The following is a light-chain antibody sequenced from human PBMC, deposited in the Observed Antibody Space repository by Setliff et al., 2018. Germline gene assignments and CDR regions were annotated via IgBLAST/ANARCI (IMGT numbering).Light chain of an antibody. V-gene: IGLV2-14*03. J-gene: IGLJ2*01. Sequence: QSVLTQPASVSGSPGQSISISCTGSSSDVGGYNYVSWYQHHPGKAPKLVISDVSHRPSGVSNRFSGFKSGNTASLTISGLQAEDEADYYCSSYSSGSTLIVFGGGTKGTVL. CDR2: DVS. CDR3: SSYSSGSTLIV. CDR1: SSDVGGYNY.